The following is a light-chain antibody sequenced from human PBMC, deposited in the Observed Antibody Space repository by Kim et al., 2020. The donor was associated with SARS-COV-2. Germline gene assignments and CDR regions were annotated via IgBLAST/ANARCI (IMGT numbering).Light chain of an antibody. Sequence: SYELTQPPSVSVSPGQTACITCSGDKLGEKYACWYQQKPGQSPVLVIYQDTKRPSGIPERFSGSNSGNTATLTISGTQAMDEADYYCQTWDSITVVFGGGTQLTVL. CDR1: KLGEKY. CDR3: QTWDSITVV. V-gene: IGLV3-1*01. J-gene: IGLJ2*01. CDR2: QDT.